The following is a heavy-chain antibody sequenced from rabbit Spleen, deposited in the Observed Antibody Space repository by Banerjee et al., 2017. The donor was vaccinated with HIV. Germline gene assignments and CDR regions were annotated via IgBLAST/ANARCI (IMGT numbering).Heavy chain of an antibody. D-gene: IGHD1-1*01. Sequence: QQQLEESGGGLVKPEGSLTLTCKASGFDFSSGYNVCWVRQAPGKGLEWIGYIATASGDRTYYASWAKGRFTISKTSSTTVTLQMTSLTAADTATYFCARASSSSDWYSFHLWGPGTLVTVS. CDR2: IATASGDRT. J-gene: IGHJ4*01. V-gene: IGHV1S45*01. CDR1: GFDFSSGYN. CDR3: ARASSSSDWYSFHL.